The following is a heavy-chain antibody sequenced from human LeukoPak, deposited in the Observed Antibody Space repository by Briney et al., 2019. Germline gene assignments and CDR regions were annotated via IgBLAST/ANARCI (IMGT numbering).Heavy chain of an antibody. V-gene: IGHV3-30-3*01. Sequence: GGSLRLSCAACGFTFSSYAMHWVRQAPGKGLEWVAVIADDGSNKYYADSVKGRFTISRDNSKNTLYLQMNSLRAEDTAVYYCARVSDYYGMDVWGQGTTVTVSS. CDR3: ARVSDYYGMDV. CDR2: IADDGSNK. J-gene: IGHJ6*02. CDR1: GFTFSSYA.